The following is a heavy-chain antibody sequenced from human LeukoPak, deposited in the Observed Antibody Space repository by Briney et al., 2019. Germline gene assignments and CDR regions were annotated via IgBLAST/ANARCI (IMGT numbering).Heavy chain of an antibody. V-gene: IGHV1-8*01. D-gene: IGHD3-10*01. CDR1: GYTFTSLD. CDR3: ALKGRNYYVSGSSYFDC. Sequence: ASVKVSCKASGYTFTSLDINWVRQAPGQGLEWMGWMNPNSGNTGYAQKFQDQVTMTKNTFISTAYIEQSSLRSEDTGVYYCALKGRNYYVSGSSYFDCWGQGTLVTVSS. CDR2: MNPNSGNT. J-gene: IGHJ4*02.